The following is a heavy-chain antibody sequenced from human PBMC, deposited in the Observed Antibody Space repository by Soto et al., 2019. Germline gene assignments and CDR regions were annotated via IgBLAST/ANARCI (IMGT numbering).Heavy chain of an antibody. CDR1: GYTLTSYG. CDR3: ARVWGSIAVAVDWFDP. J-gene: IGHJ5*02. V-gene: IGHV1-18*01. D-gene: IGHD6-19*01. Sequence: ASVKVSCKASGYTLTSYGISWVRQAPGQGLEWMGWISAYNGNTNYAQKLQGRVTMTTDTSTSTAYMELRSLRSDGTAVYYCARVWGSIAVAVDWFDPWGQGTLVTVSS. CDR2: ISAYNGNT.